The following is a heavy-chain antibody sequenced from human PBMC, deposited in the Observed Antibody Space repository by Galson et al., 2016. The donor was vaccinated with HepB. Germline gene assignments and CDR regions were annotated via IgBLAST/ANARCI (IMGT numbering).Heavy chain of an antibody. CDR2: IYYRSRWYN. V-gene: IGHV6-1*01. CDR1: GDSVPSNIVA. CDR3: ARGRSYVHFDS. D-gene: IGHD1-26*01. J-gene: IGHJ4*02. Sequence: CAISGDSVPSNIVAWNWIRQSPSRGLEWLGRIYYRSRWYNDYATSMKSRITITPDTSRNQFSLRLTSVTPADTAVYYCARGRSYVHFDSWGQGTLVTVSS.